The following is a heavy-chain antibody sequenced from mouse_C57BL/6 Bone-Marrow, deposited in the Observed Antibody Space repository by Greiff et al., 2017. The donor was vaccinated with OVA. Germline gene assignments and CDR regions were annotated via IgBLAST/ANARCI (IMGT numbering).Heavy chain of an antibody. J-gene: IGHJ2*01. CDR3: AREESY. Sequence: VQLQQSGAELVRPGTSVKVSCKASGYAFTNYLIEWVKQRPGQGLEWIGVINPGSGGTNYNEKFKGKATLTADKSSSTAYMQLSSLTSEDSAVYFCAREESYWGQGTTLTVSS. CDR2: INPGSGGT. V-gene: IGHV1-54*01. CDR1: GYAFTNYL.